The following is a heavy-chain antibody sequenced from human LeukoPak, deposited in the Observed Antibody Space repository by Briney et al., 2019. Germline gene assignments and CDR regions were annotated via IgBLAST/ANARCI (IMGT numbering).Heavy chain of an antibody. Sequence: SETLSLTCTVSGGSISSYYWSWIRQPPGKGLEWIGYIYYSGSTNYNPSLKSRVTISVDTSKDQFSLKLSSVTAADTAVYYCARYREQLVSFDYWGQGTLVTVSS. J-gene: IGHJ4*02. CDR1: GGSISSYY. CDR2: IYYSGST. CDR3: ARYREQLVSFDY. V-gene: IGHV4-59*01. D-gene: IGHD6-6*01.